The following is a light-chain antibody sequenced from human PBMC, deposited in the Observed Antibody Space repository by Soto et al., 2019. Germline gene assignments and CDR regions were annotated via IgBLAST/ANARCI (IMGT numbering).Light chain of an antibody. CDR1: QSVRSNF. Sequence: EVVLTQSPVTLSLSPWGRATLSCRASQSVRSNFLAWYQQKPGQAPRLLIYGASNRATGIPDRFSGSGSGTDFTLTITRLEPEDFAMYYCQRYDSLRTFGQGTKVDIK. V-gene: IGKV3-20*01. CDR3: QRYDSLRT. CDR2: GAS. J-gene: IGKJ1*01.